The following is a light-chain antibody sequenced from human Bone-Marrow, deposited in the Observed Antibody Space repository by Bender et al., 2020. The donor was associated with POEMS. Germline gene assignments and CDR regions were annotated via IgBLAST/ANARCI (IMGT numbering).Light chain of an antibody. Sequence: NFMLTQPHSVSESPGKTVTIPCTRSSGSIGSNYVQWYQQRPGSAPTTVIFEDNRRPSGVPDRFSGSIDSSSNSASLTISGLQIEDEADYYCQSYDGDNLIWVFGGGTKLTVL. CDR1: SGSIGSNY. CDR3: QSYDGDNLIWV. J-gene: IGLJ3*02. CDR2: EDN. V-gene: IGLV6-57*04.